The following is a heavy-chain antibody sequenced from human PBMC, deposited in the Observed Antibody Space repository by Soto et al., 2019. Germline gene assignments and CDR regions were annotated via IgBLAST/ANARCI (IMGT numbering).Heavy chain of an antibody. CDR1: GFTVSSNY. D-gene: IGHD2-21*01. Sequence: GGSLRLSCAASGFTVSSNYMSWVRQAPGKGLEWVSVIYSGGSTYYADSVKGRFTISRDNSKNTLYLQMNSLRAEGTAVYYCARDLGGSIDYYYYYYMDVWGKGTTVTVSS. V-gene: IGHV3-66*01. CDR3: ARDLGGSIDYYYYYYMDV. CDR2: IYSGGST. J-gene: IGHJ6*03.